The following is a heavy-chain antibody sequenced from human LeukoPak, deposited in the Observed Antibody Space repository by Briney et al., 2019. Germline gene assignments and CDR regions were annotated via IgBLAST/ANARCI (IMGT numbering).Heavy chain of an antibody. CDR3: AREAQLGDN. Sequence: GESLRLSCAASGFTFFTYSMNWVRQAPGKGLEWVSSISGDSRYIYYADSVKGRFTISRDNAKNSLYLQMNSLRAEDTAVYYCAREAQLGDNWGQGTLVTVSS. CDR2: ISGDSRYI. J-gene: IGHJ4*02. V-gene: IGHV3-21*01. CDR1: GFTFFTYS. D-gene: IGHD6-6*01.